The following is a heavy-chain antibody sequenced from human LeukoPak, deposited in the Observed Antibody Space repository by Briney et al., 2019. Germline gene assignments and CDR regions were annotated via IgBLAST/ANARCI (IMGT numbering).Heavy chain of an antibody. CDR3: AKDDYGGNSEL. V-gene: IGHV3-23*01. Sequence: GGSLRLSCAASGFTFSSCAMSWVRQAPGKGLEWVSAISGSGGGTYYADSVKGRFTISRDNSKNTLYLRMNSLRAEDTAVYYCAKDDYGGNSELWGQGTLVTVSS. D-gene: IGHD4-23*01. J-gene: IGHJ4*02. CDR2: ISGSGGGT. CDR1: GFTFSSCA.